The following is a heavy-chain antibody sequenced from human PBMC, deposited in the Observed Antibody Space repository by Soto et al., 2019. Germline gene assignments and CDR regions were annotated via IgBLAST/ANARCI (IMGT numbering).Heavy chain of an antibody. D-gene: IGHD2-21*02. CDR1: GYTFTSHY. CDR2: INPSGGSP. J-gene: IGHJ5*02. V-gene: IGHV1-46*01. CDR3: ARATCRSGDRYSDWFDP. Sequence: QVQMVQSGAEVKKPGASVNVSCKASGYTFTSHYIHWVRQAPGQGLEWMGIINPSGGSPIYAQKFQDRVTMTKDTSTSTVYMSLSSLRSEDTAIYYCARATCRSGDRYSDWFDPWGQGTLITVSS.